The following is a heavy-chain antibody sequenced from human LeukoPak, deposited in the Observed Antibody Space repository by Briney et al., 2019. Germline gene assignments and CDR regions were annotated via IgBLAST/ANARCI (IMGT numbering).Heavy chain of an antibody. CDR2: IYTSGST. D-gene: IGHD3-16*01. J-gene: IGHJ4*02. CDR3: ARIGLPGGLDY. CDR1: GGSISSGSYY. V-gene: IGHV4-61*02. Sequence: SETLSLTCTVSGGSISSGSYYWSWIRQPAGKGLEWIGRIYTSGSTNYNPSLKSRVTISVDTSKNQFSLKLNSVTAADTAVYYCARIGLPGGLDYWGQGTLVAVSS.